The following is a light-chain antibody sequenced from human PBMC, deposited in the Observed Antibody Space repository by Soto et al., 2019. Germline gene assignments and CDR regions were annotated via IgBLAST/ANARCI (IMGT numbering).Light chain of an antibody. V-gene: IGLV1-47*01. CDR3: AAWDASLSGRV. Sequence: QSVLTQPPSASGTPGQRVTISCSGSSSNIGSNYVYWYQQLPGTAPKLLIYRNNQRPSGVPDRFSGSKSGTSASLAISGIRSEDEADYSCAAWDASLSGRVFGTGTKVTVL. J-gene: IGLJ1*01. CDR2: RNN. CDR1: SSNIGSNY.